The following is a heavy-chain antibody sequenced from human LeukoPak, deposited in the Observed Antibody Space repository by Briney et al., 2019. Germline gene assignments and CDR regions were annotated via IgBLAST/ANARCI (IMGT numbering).Heavy chain of an antibody. D-gene: IGHD5-12*01. Sequence: SETLSLTCTVSGGSISSYYWSWIRQPPGKGLEWIGYIYYSGSTNYNPSLKSRVTISVDTSKNQFSLKLSSVTAADTAVYYCALVYSGYDFRIDYWGQGTLVTVSS. J-gene: IGHJ4*02. V-gene: IGHV4-59*01. CDR1: GGSISSYY. CDR2: IYYSGST. CDR3: ALVYSGYDFRIDY.